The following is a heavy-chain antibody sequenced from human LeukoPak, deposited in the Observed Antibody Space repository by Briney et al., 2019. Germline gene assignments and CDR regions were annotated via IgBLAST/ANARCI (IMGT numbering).Heavy chain of an antibody. CDR3: AKDPNMIVVVTFDY. Sequence: GGSLRLSCAGSGFTFTNFAMTWVRQAPGKGLEWVSAISGSGGSTYYADSVKGRFTISRDNSKNTLYLQMNSLRAEDTAVYYCAKDPNMIVVVTFDYWGQGTLVTVSS. CDR2: ISGSGGST. J-gene: IGHJ4*02. CDR1: GFTFTNFA. D-gene: IGHD3-22*01. V-gene: IGHV3-23*01.